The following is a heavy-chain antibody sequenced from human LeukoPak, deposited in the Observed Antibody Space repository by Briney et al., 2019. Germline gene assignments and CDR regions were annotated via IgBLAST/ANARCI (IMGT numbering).Heavy chain of an antibody. CDR2: ISYDGSNK. J-gene: IGHJ4*02. CDR3: ARDITLTRGGRSDY. V-gene: IGHV3-30*03. D-gene: IGHD3-10*01. CDR1: GFTFSSYG. Sequence: GRSLRLSCAASGFTFSSYGMHWVRQAPGKGLEWVALISYDGSNKYYADSVKGRFTISRDNAKNTLYLQMNSLRAEDTAVYYCARDITLTRGGRSDYWGQGTLVTVSA.